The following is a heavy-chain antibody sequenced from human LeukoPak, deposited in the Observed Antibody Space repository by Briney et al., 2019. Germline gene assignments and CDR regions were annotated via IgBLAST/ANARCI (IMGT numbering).Heavy chain of an antibody. CDR3: ARGTPSSSGWLYYGMDV. Sequence: GGSLRLSCAASGFTFSSYAMSWVRQAPGKGLEWVSAVSSSGGDTYYADSVKGRFTISRDNSKNTLYLQMNSLRAEDTAVYYCARGTPSSSGWLYYGMDVWGQGTTVTVSS. CDR1: GFTFSSYA. J-gene: IGHJ6*02. D-gene: IGHD6-19*01. V-gene: IGHV3-23*01. CDR2: VSSSGGDT.